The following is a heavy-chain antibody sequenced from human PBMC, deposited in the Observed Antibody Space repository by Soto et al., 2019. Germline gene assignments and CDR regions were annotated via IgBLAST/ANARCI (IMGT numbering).Heavy chain of an antibody. CDR2: IYHSGST. V-gene: IGHV4-30-2*01. J-gene: IGHJ3*02. CDR1: GGSTNGGGYS. CDR3: ARTPDI. Sequence: PSETLSLTCAVCGGSTNGGGYSWSWIRQPPGKGLEWIGYIYHSGSTYYNPSLKSRVTISVDRSKNQFSLKLSSVTAADTAVYYCARTPDIWGQGTMVT.